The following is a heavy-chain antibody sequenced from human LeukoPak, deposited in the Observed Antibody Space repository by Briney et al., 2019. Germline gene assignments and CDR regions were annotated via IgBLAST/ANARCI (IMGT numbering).Heavy chain of an antibody. Sequence: PSETLSLTCTVSGGSISSYYWSWIRQPPGKGLEWIGRIHPSGSTNYNPSLKSRLTMSVDTSKNQFSLKLNSVTAADTAVYYCVRAGDYGDYVGWFDPWGQGTLVTVSS. V-gene: IGHV4-4*07. D-gene: IGHD4-17*01. CDR1: GGSISSYY. CDR3: VRAGDYGDYVGWFDP. J-gene: IGHJ5*02. CDR2: IHPSGST.